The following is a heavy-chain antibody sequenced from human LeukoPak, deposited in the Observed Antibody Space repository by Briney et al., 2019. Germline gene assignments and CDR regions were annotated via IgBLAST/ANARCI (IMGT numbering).Heavy chain of an antibody. Sequence: SVKVSCKASGGTFSSYAISWVRQAPGQGPEWMGGIIPIFGTANYALKFQGRVTITADESTSTAYMDLSSLRSEDTAVYYCARDFSLTSSGCHDYWGQGTLVTVSS. D-gene: IGHD6-19*01. V-gene: IGHV1-69*13. CDR2: IIPIFGTA. J-gene: IGHJ4*02. CDR1: GGTFSSYA. CDR3: ARDFSLTSSGCHDY.